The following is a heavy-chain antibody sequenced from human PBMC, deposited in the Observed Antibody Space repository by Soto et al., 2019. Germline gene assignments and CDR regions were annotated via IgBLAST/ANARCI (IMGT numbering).Heavy chain of an antibody. Sequence: QVQLVQSGAEVKKPGSSVKVSCKASGGTFSSYTISWVRQAPGQGLEWMGRIIPILGIANYAQKFQGRVTITADKSTSTAYMELSSLRSEDTAVYYCASEMAYYYDSSGYFYGSFDYWGQGTLVTVSS. CDR1: GGTFSSYT. J-gene: IGHJ4*02. V-gene: IGHV1-69*02. D-gene: IGHD3-22*01. CDR2: IIPILGIA. CDR3: ASEMAYYYDSSGYFYGSFDY.